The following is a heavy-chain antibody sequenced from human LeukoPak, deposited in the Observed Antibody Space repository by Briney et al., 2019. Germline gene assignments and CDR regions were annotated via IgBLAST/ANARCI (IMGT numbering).Heavy chain of an antibody. CDR3: ARVLRYCSGGNCYSGGLGYMDV. V-gene: IGHV4-59*12. D-gene: IGHD2-15*01. CDR2: IYYSGST. CDR1: GGSISSYY. Sequence: SETLSLTCTVYGGSISSYYWSWIRQPPGKGLELIGYIYYSGSTNYNASLKSRVTISVDTSKNQFSLKLSSVTAADTAVYYCARVLRYCSGGNCYSGGLGYMDVWGKGTTVTISS. J-gene: IGHJ6*03.